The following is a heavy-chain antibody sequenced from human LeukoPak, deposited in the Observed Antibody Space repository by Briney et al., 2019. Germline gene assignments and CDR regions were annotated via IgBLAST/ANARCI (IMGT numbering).Heavy chain of an antibody. CDR2: ISSDGGRT. V-gene: IGHV3-64D*09. CDR3: VKDPSGNYFYFDY. CDR1: GFTFSSFA. D-gene: IGHD1-26*01. J-gene: IGHJ4*02. Sequence: GGSLSLSCSASGFTFSSFAMFWVRQAPGKGLEYVSGISSDGGRTNYADSVMARFTISRDNSKVTLYLQMTSLRPEDTAIYYCVKDPSGNYFYFDYLGQGTLVTVSS.